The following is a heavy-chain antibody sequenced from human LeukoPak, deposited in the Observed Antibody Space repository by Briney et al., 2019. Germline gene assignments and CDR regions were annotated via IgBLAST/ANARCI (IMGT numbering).Heavy chain of an antibody. V-gene: IGHV3-23*01. CDR2: IRFSNDNT. J-gene: IGHJ4*02. CDR3: ARLPWSDFPY. Sequence: GGSLRLSCAASGFSFSDCWMNWVRQAPGKGLEWVSAIRFSNDNTHYADSVKGRFIVSRDNSKNTVYLQMNSLRAEDTAVYYCARLPWSDFPYWGQGTLVTVSS. CDR1: GFSFSDCW. D-gene: IGHD3-3*01.